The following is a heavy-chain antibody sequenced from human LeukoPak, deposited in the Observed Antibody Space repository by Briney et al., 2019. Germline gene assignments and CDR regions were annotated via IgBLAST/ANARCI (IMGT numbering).Heavy chain of an antibody. CDR2: INHSGST. CDR3: ARGVRGVDY. Sequence: SETLSLTCAVYGGSFSGYYWSWIRQPPGKGLEWIGEINHSGSTNNNPSLKSRVTISVDTSKNQFSLKLSSVTAADTAVYYCARGVRGVDYWGQGTLDTVSS. CDR1: GGSFSGYY. V-gene: IGHV4-34*01. D-gene: IGHD3-10*01. J-gene: IGHJ4*02.